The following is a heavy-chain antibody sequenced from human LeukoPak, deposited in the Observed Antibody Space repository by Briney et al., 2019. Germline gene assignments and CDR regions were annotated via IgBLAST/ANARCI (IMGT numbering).Heavy chain of an antibody. CDR3: AINMRSRTYRYYFDY. Sequence: GESLKISCKGSGYSFTSYWIGWVRQMPGKGLEWMGIIYPGDSDTRYSPSFQGQVTISADKSISTAYLQWSGLKASDTAMYYCAINMRSRTYRYYFDYWGQGTLVTVSS. D-gene: IGHD1-14*01. J-gene: IGHJ4*02. CDR2: IYPGDSDT. V-gene: IGHV5-51*01. CDR1: GYSFTSYW.